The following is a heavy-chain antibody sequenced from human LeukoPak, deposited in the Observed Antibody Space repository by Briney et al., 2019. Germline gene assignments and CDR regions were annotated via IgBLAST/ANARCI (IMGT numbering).Heavy chain of an antibody. J-gene: IGHJ4*02. D-gene: IGHD2-21*01. CDR2: ISGSGGST. CDR3: AKPPSLFPIDYFDY. Sequence: GGSLRLSCAASGFTFNSYAMSWVRQAPGKGLEWVSAISGSGGSTYYADSVKGRFTISRDNSKSTLYLQMNSLRAEDTAVYYCAKPPSLFPIDYFDYWGQGTLVTVSS. V-gene: IGHV3-23*01. CDR1: GFTFNSYA.